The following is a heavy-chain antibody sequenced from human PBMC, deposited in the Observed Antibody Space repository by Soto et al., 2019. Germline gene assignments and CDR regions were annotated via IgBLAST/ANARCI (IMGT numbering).Heavy chain of an antibody. CDR3: ARSSSTPYNWFDP. J-gene: IGHJ5*02. CDR2: INPNSGGT. D-gene: IGHD2-15*01. CDR1: GYTFTGYY. V-gene: IGHV1-2*04. Sequence: ASVKVSCKASGYTFTGYYMHWVRQAPGQGLEWMGWINPNSGGTNYAQKFQGWVTMTRDTSISTAYMELSRLRSDDTAVYYCARSSSTPYNWFDPWGQGTLVTVSS.